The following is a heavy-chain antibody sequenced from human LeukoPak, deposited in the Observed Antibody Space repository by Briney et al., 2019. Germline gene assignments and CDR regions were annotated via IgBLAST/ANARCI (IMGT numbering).Heavy chain of an antibody. J-gene: IGHJ4*02. V-gene: IGHV3-30-3*01. CDR3: ARPRSGLDY. CDR2: ISYDGSNK. Sequence: RSLKLSCAASGFTFSSYAMHWVRQAPGKGLEWVAVISYDGSNKYYADSVKGRFTISRDNSKNTLYLQMNSLRAEDTAVYYCARPRSGLDYWGQGTLVTVSS. CDR1: GFTFSSYA. D-gene: IGHD3-3*01.